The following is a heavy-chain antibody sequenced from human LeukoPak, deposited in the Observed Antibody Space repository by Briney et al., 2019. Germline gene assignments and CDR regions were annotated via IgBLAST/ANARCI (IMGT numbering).Heavy chain of an antibody. CDR2: IIPILDIT. CDR1: GGTFSSYA. D-gene: IGHD4-17*01. Sequence: SVKVSCKASGGTFSSYAISWVRQAPGQGLECMGRIIPILDITNYAQKFQGRVTITADKATSTAYMELSSLRPEDTAVFYCASGRLDFGDHEAFDIWGQGTMVTVSS. J-gene: IGHJ3*02. CDR3: ASGRLDFGDHEAFDI. V-gene: IGHV1-69*04.